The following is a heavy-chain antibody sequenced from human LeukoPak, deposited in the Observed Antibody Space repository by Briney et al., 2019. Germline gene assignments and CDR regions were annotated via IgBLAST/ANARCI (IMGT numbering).Heavy chain of an antibody. CDR2: ISGGSSYM. V-gene: IGHV3-21*01. CDR1: GFSFSNYI. Sequence: GRSLRLSCAASGFSFSNYILTWVRQAPGKGLVWVSSISGGSSYMYYADAVKGRFTISRDNAKNSLHLQMNSLRAEDTAVYYCARDSADDSSGYYPFDYWGQGTLVTVSS. CDR3: ARDSADDSSGYYPFDY. D-gene: IGHD3-22*01. J-gene: IGHJ4*02.